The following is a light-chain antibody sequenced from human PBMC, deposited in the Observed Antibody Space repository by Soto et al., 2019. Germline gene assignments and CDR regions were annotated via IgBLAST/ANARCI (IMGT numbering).Light chain of an antibody. V-gene: IGLV2-14*01. CDR3: SSYTTYDTVV. CDR2: EVR. Sequence: QSALTQPASVSGSPGQSITISCTGTSSDIGDYDYVSWYQQHPGKAPKVIIYEVRHRPSSVSSRFSGSRSGNTASLTISGLQAEDEAHYYCSSYTTYDTVVFGGGTKLTVL. J-gene: IGLJ3*02. CDR1: SSDIGDYDY.